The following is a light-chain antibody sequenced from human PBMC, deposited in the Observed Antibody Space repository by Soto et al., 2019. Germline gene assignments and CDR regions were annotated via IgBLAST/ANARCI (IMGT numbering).Light chain of an antibody. CDR2: GAS. V-gene: IGKV1-17*02. Sequence: DIQVTQFPSSLSASVGYRVTITCRASQGIRIDLGWFQQRPGKAPKRLIYGASSLQSGVPSRFSGSGSGTEFTLTISNLQPEDFATYYCLQHNSFPRTFGQGTKVDIK. CDR1: QGIRID. J-gene: IGKJ1*01. CDR3: LQHNSFPRT.